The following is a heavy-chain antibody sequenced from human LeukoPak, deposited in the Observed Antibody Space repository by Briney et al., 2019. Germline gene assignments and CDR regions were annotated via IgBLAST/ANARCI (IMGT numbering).Heavy chain of an antibody. CDR3: ARQYYYDSPFDY. D-gene: IGHD3-22*01. J-gene: IGHJ4*02. CDR1: GGSISSYY. Sequence: PSETLSLTCTVSGGSISSYYWSWIRQPPGKGLEWIGYIYYSGSTNYNPSLKSRVTISVDTSKNQFSLKLSSVTAADTAVYYCARQYYYDSPFDYWGQGTLVTVSS. V-gene: IGHV4-59*01. CDR2: IYYSGST.